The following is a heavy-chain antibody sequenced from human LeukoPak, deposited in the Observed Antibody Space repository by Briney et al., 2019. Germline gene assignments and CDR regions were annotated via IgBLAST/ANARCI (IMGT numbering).Heavy chain of an antibody. J-gene: IGHJ4*02. CDR2: INPNDGDT. D-gene: IGHD2-2*01. V-gene: IGHV1-2*07. CDR3: ARANFLYCSSTSCLFDY. Sequence: GASVKVSCNASGYTFTDYDIHWVRQAPGQGFEWMGWINPNDGDTYYAHKFQGRVTMTRATSISTAHMEVSRLRSDDTAVYYCARANFLYCSSTSCLFDYWGQGTLVTVSS. CDR1: GYTFTDYD.